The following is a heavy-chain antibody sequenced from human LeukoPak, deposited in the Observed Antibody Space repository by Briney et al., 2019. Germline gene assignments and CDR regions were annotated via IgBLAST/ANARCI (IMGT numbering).Heavy chain of an antibody. D-gene: IGHD2-21*02. CDR1: GGTFSSYA. Sequence: SVKVSCKASGGTFSSYAISWVRQAPGQGLEWMGGIFPIFGTANYAQKFQGRVTITADESTSTAYMELSSLRSEDTAVYYCAREEREYCGGDCNDAFDIWGQGTMVTVSS. CDR3: AREEREYCGGDCNDAFDI. V-gene: IGHV1-69*13. J-gene: IGHJ3*02. CDR2: IFPIFGTA.